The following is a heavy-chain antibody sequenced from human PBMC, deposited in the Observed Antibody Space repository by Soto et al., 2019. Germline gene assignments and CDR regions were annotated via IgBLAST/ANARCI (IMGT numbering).Heavy chain of an antibody. CDR3: ERHKRTGDRKSGAFDI. V-gene: IGHV5-51*01. J-gene: IGHJ3*02. CDR2: IYPGDSDT. D-gene: IGHD7-27*01. CDR1: GYSFTSYW. Sequence: EVQLVQSGAEVKKPGESLKISCKGSGYSFTSYWIGWVRQMPGKGLEWMGIIYPGDSDTRYSPSFQGQVTISADKSISTAYLQWSSLKASDTAMYYCERHKRTGDRKSGAFDIWGQGTMVTVSS.